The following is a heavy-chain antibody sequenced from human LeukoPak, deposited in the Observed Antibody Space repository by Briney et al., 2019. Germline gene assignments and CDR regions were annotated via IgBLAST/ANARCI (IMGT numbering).Heavy chain of an antibody. CDR2: MYHSGST. Sequence: PSETLSLTCSVSNYSISTDYYWGWIRQPPGKGLEWIGTMYHSGSTYYNPSLKSRVTISVDTSKNQFSLRLSSVTAADTAVYYCARAHTAMVDDYWGQGTLVTVSS. J-gene: IGHJ4*02. V-gene: IGHV4-38-2*02. CDR3: ARAHTAMVDDY. CDR1: NYSISTDYY. D-gene: IGHD5-18*01.